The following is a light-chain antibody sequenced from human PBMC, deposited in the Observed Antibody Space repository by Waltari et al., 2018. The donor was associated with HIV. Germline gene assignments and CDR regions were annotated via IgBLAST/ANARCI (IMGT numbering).Light chain of an antibody. Sequence: DIVLTQPPLSMPVTAGESASIPCGSSVSLLDKDDGKIYLDWYVQKPGQSPRLLIYPPSHRATGVPNRISASGSDTDFTLEIRRVETEDVGIYYCMHRIEFPITFGQGTRLE. J-gene: IGKJ5*01. CDR1: VSLLDKDDGKIY. CDR2: PPS. CDR3: MHRIEFPIT. V-gene: IGKV2-40*01.